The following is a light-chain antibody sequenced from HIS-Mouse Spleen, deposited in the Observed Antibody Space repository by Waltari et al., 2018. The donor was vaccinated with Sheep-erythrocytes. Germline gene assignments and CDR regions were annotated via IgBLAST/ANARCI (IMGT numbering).Light chain of an antibody. V-gene: IGLV3-19*01. CDR1: SLRSYY. CDR3: NSRDSSGNHLGVV. J-gene: IGLJ2*01. Sequence: SSELTQDPAVSVALGQTVRITCQGDSLRSYYASWVQQKPGQAPVLVIYGKNNRPSGIPDGFSGSSSGNTASLTITGAQAEDEADFYCNSRDSSGNHLGVVFGGGTKLTVL. CDR2: GKN.